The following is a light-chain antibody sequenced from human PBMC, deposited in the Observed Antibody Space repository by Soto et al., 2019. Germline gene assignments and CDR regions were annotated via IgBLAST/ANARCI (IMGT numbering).Light chain of an antibody. CDR1: QRISSN. V-gene: IGKV3-15*01. J-gene: IGKJ1*01. CDR3: QQADTFPWT. Sequence: IIMTPSPSTLSVSHRERATLYCQASQRISSNLAWYQQKPVQAPRLLIYGASTRVIGIPARFSGSGSGTDFALTVSSLQPEDFATYYCQQADTFPWTFGQGTKVDIK. CDR2: GAS.